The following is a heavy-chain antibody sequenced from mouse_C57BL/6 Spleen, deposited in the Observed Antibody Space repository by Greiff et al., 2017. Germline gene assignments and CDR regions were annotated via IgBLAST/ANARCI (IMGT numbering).Heavy chain of an antibody. Sequence: EVQLQQSGAELVRPGASVKLSCTASGFNIKDDYMHWVKQRPEQGLEWIGWIDPENGDTEYASKFQGKATITADTSSNTAYLQLSSLTSEDTAVYYCTPLGRGIFFDYWGQGTTLTVSS. CDR3: TPLGRGIFFDY. CDR2: IDPENGDT. J-gene: IGHJ2*01. V-gene: IGHV14-4*01. D-gene: IGHD4-1*01. CDR1: GFNIKDDY.